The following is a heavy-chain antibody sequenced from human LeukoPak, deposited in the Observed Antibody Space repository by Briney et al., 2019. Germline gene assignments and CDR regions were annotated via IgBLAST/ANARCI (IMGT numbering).Heavy chain of an antibody. CDR1: GFTFSSYA. Sequence: TGGSLRLSCAASGFTFSSYAMSWVRQAPGKGLEWVSAISGSGGSTYYADSVKGRFTISRDNSKNTLYLQMNSLRAEDTAVYYCAKGGGRRGSGWLDYFDYWGQGTLVTVSS. CDR2: ISGSGGST. V-gene: IGHV3-23*01. J-gene: IGHJ4*02. CDR3: AKGGGRRGSGWLDYFDY. D-gene: IGHD6-19*01.